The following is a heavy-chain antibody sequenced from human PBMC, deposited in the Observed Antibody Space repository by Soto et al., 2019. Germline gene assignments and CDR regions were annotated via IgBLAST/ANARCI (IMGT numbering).Heavy chain of an antibody. CDR2: IYYSGST. Sequence: SETLSLTCTVSGGSISSYYWSWIRQPPGKGLEWIGYIYYSGSTNYNPSLKRRVTISVDTSKNQFSLKLSSVTAADTAVYYCARVGDCSGGSCYSVDDAFDIWGQGTMVTVSS. J-gene: IGHJ3*02. D-gene: IGHD2-15*01. V-gene: IGHV4-59*01. CDR1: GGSISSYY. CDR3: ARVGDCSGGSCYSVDDAFDI.